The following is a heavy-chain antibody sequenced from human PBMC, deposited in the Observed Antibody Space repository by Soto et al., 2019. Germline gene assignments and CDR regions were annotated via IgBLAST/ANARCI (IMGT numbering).Heavy chain of an antibody. CDR3: ARACGVRYYYYGMDV. V-gene: IGHV3-30-3*01. J-gene: IGHJ6*02. CDR2: ISYDGSNK. Sequence: PGGSLRLPYAASGFTFRSYAMRWVRQAPGKGLEWVAVISYDGSNKYYADSVKGRFTISRDNSKNTLYLQMNSLRAEDTAVYYCARACGVRYYYYGMDVWGQGTTVTVSS. CDR1: GFTFRSYA. D-gene: IGHD2-8*01.